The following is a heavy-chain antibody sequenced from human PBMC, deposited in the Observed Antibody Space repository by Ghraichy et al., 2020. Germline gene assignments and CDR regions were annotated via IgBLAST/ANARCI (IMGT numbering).Heavy chain of an antibody. J-gene: IGHJ4*02. Sequence: GGSLRLSCAASGFTFSSYAMSWVRQAPGKGLEWVSAISGSGGSTYYADSVKGRFTISRDNSKNTLYLQMNSLRAEDTAVYYCAKRIDSSGYYRGGFDYWGQGTLVTVSS. V-gene: IGHV3-23*01. CDR3: AKRIDSSGYYRGGFDY. CDR2: ISGSGGST. D-gene: IGHD3-22*01. CDR1: GFTFSSYA.